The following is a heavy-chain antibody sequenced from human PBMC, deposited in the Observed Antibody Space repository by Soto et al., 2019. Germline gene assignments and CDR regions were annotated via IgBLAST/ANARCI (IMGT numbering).Heavy chain of an antibody. CDR3: ARGGYYYDSSAYYRPFDY. CDR1: GYTFTSYD. J-gene: IGHJ4*02. D-gene: IGHD3-22*01. CDR2: MNPNSGNT. Sequence: ASVKVSCKASGYTFTSYDINWVRQATGQGLEWMGWMNPNSGNTGYAQKFQGRVTMTRSTSISTAYMELSSLRSEDTAVYYCARGGYYYDSSAYYRPFDYWGQGTLVTISS. V-gene: IGHV1-8*01.